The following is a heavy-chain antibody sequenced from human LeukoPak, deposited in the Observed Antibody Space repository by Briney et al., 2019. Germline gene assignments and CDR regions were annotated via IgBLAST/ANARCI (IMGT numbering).Heavy chain of an antibody. Sequence: GGSLRLSCAASGLTFDDYVMHWVRQAPGKGLEWVSGITWNSDTIAYADSVKGRFTISRDNAKNSLYLQMNSLRAEDTAVYYCAELGITMIGGVWGKGTTVTISS. V-gene: IGHV3-9*01. CDR3: AELGITMIGGV. CDR1: GLTFDDYV. J-gene: IGHJ6*04. D-gene: IGHD3-10*02. CDR2: ITWNSDTI.